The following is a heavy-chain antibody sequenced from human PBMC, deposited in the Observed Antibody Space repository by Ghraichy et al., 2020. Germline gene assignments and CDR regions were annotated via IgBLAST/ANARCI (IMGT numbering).Heavy chain of an antibody. Sequence: GGSLRLSCAASGFTFDDYTMHWVRQAPGKGLEWVSLISWDGGSTYYADSVKGRFTISRDNSQNSLYLQMNSLRTEDTALYYCAKSAHGSSKKTHFDYWGQGTLVTVSS. D-gene: IGHD6-13*01. J-gene: IGHJ4*02. CDR2: ISWDGGST. CDR1: GFTFDDYT. CDR3: AKSAHGSSKKTHFDY. V-gene: IGHV3-43*01.